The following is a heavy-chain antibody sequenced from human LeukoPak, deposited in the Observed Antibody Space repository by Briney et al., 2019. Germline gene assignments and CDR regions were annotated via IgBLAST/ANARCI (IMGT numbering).Heavy chain of an antibody. Sequence: GGSLRLSCAASGFTFNSYSMNWVRQAPGKGLEWVSSISSSSSSMYYADSVRGRVTISRDNAKDSLYLQMNSLRAEDTAVYYCARSSMVRGVMDFYYFDYWGQGTLVTVSS. J-gene: IGHJ4*02. CDR1: GFTFNSYS. D-gene: IGHD3-10*01. V-gene: IGHV3-21*01. CDR3: ARSSMVRGVMDFYYFDY. CDR2: ISSSSSSM.